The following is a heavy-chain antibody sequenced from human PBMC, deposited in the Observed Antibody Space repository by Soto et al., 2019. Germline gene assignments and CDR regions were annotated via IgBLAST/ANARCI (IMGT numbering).Heavy chain of an antibody. J-gene: IGHJ5*02. V-gene: IGHV1-18*01. CDR2: ISAYNGNT. Sequence: APSEVGCKACGDTINSYGISGVLKDNGQGLEWMGWISAYNGNTNYAQKLQGRVTMTTDTSTSTAYMELRSLRSDDTAVYYCARDPREGLVVVPAAIVFDPWGQGTLVSVSS. CDR1: GDTINSYG. D-gene: IGHD2-2*01. CDR3: ARDPREGLVVVPAAIVFDP.